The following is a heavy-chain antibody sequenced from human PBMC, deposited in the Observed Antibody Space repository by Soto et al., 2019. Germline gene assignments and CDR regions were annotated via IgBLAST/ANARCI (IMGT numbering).Heavy chain of an antibody. Sequence: GGSLRLSCAASGFTFSSYAISWVRQAPGKGLEWVSAISGSGGSTYYADSVKGRFTISRDNSKNTLYLQMNSLRAEDTAVYYCATAGRSGYYPDHAFDIWGQGTMVTVSS. V-gene: IGHV3-23*01. CDR1: GFTFSSYA. J-gene: IGHJ3*02. D-gene: IGHD3-3*01. CDR2: ISGSGGST. CDR3: ATAGRSGYYPDHAFDI.